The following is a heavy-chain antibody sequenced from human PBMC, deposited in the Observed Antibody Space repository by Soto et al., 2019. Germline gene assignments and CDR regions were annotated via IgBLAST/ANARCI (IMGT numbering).Heavy chain of an antibody. D-gene: IGHD3-10*01. J-gene: IGHJ4*02. CDR3: ARNSRFDIWFGELPYYFDY. V-gene: IGHV4-31*03. Sequence: SETLSLTCTVSGGSISSGGYYWSWIRQHPGKGLEWIGYIYYSGSTYYNPSLKSRVTISVDTSKNQFSLKLSSVTAADTAVYYCARNSRFDIWFGELPYYFDYWGQGTLVTVSS. CDR2: IYYSGST. CDR1: GGSISSGGYY.